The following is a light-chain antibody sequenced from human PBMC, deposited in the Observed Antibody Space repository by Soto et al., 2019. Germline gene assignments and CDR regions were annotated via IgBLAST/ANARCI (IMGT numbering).Light chain of an antibody. V-gene: IGLV2-14*01. CDR2: EVS. J-gene: IGLJ1*01. Sequence: QSVLTQPASVSGSPGQSITISCTGTSSDVGGYNYVSWYQQHPGKAPKLMIYEVSNRPSGVSNRFSGSKSGNTASLTISGLQAEDEAHYYCSSFTSDYTFVFGSGTKVTVL. CDR1: SSDVGGYNY. CDR3: SSFTSDYTFV.